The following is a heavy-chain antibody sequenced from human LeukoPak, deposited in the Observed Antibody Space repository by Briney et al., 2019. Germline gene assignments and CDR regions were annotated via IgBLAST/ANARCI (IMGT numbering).Heavy chain of an antibody. V-gene: IGHV3-64D*06. CDR3: VRGTGY. CDR1: GFTFSTYV. CDR2: ISSNGDNT. Sequence: GGSLRLSCSVSGFTFSTYVMHWVRQAPGKGLEYVSAISSNGDNTYYADSMKGRFTISRDNSKNTLYLQMSSLRADDTAVYYCVRGTGYWGQGTLVTVSS. J-gene: IGHJ4*02.